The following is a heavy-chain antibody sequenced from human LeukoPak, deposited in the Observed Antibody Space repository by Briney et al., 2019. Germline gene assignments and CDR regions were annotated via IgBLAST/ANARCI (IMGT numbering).Heavy chain of an antibody. Sequence: SETLSLTCAVYGGSFIGYYWSWIRQPPGEGLEWIGEINHSGSTNYNPSLKSRVAISVDTSKDQFSLKLSSVTAADTAVYYCARGLITFGGVIVNRGLYFDYWGQGTLVTVSS. J-gene: IGHJ4*02. V-gene: IGHV4-34*01. CDR3: ARGLITFGGVIVNRGLYFDY. D-gene: IGHD3-16*02. CDR1: GGSFIGYY. CDR2: INHSGST.